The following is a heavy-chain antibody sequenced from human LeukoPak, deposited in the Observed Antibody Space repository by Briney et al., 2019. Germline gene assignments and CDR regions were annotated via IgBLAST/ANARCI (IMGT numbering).Heavy chain of an antibody. D-gene: IGHD6-19*01. CDR3: ARDLFFSDAGYSSGWRAEYFHH. Sequence: GRSLRLSCAASGFTFSSHWMHWVRQSPGKGRVWVSRINGAGSSTSYADSVKCRFTVSIDNAKNTLNLQMNSLRAEDTAVYYCARDLFFSDAGYSSGWRAEYFHHWGQGTLVTVSS. V-gene: IGHV3-74*01. J-gene: IGHJ1*01. CDR2: INGAGSST. CDR1: GFTFSSHW.